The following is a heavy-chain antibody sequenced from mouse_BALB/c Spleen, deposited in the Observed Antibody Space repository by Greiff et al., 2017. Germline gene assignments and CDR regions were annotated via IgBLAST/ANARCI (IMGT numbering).Heavy chain of an antibody. J-gene: IGHJ2*01. D-gene: IGHD2-4*01. CDR3: TRSGLRDYFDY. CDR1: GYTFTSYY. Sequence: QVQLQQSGAELVKPGASVKLSCKASGYTFTSYYMYWVKQRPGQGLEWIGEINPSNGGTNFNEKFKSKATLTVDKSSSTAYMQLSSLTSEDSAVYYCTRSGLRDYFDYGGQGTTLTVSS. CDR2: INPSNGGT. V-gene: IGHV1S81*02.